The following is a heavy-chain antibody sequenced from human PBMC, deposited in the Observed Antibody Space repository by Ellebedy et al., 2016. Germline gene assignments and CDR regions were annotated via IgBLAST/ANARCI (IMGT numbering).Heavy chain of an antibody. D-gene: IGHD5-24*01. CDR3: ARDGYNYFDY. CDR1: GFTFSSYA. J-gene: IGHJ4*02. V-gene: IGHV3-30*04. Sequence: GGSLRLSCAASGFTFSSYAMHWVRQAPGKGLEWVAVISYDGSNKYYADSVKGRFTISRDNSKNTLYLQMNSLRAEDTAVYYCARDGYNYFDYWGQGTLVTVSS. CDR2: ISYDGSNK.